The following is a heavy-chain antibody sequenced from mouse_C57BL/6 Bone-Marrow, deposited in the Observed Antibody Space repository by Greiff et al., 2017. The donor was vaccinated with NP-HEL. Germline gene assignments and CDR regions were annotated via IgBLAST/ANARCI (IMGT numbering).Heavy chain of an antibody. CDR1: GFNIKDDY. J-gene: IGHJ3*01. V-gene: IGHV14-4*01. Sequence: VQLQQSGAELVRPGASVKLSCTASGFNIKDDYMHWVKQRPEQGLEWIGWIDPEKVDPEYASKFQGKATISADTSANTAYLQLSSLTSEDTAVYYCTTALVRRGCFAYWGEGTLVTVSA. CDR2: IDPEKVDP. D-gene: IGHD1-2*01. CDR3: TTALVRRGCFAY.